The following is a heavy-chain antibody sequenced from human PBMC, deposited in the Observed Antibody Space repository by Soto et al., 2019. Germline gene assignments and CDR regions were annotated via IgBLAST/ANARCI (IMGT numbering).Heavy chain of an antibody. Sequence: ASVKVSCKASGYTFTSYAMHWVRQAPGQRLEWMGWINAGNGNTKYSQKFQGRVTITRDTSASTAYMELSSLRSEDTAVYYCARAGAAGTNPFDPWGQGTLVTVSS. J-gene: IGHJ5*02. V-gene: IGHV1-3*01. CDR2: INAGNGNT. CDR1: GYTFTSYA. D-gene: IGHD6-13*01. CDR3: ARAGAAGTNPFDP.